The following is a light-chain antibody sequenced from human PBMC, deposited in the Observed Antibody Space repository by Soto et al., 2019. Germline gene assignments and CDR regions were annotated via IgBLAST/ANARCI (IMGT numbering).Light chain of an antibody. CDR3: QQYGSSPWT. V-gene: IGKV3-20*01. CDR1: QSVRSTY. J-gene: IGKJ1*01. CDR2: DAS. Sequence: EIVLTQSPGTLSLSPGERATLSCRASQSVRSTYVAWYQQKPGQAPRLLIFDASSRATGIPDRFSGSGSGTDFTLSISRLEPEDFAVYYCQQYGSSPWTFGQGTKVDIK.